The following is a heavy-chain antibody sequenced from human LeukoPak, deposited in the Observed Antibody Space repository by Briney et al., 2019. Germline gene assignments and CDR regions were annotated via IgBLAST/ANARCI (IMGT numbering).Heavy chain of an antibody. CDR2: ITSGSGTI. J-gene: IGHJ4*02. V-gene: IGHV3-48*01. CDR1: GFTFNSYS. CDR3: ARGLYGSGLYYFDY. Sequence: GGSLRVSCAASGFTFNSYSMNWVRQAPGKGLEWLSYITSGSGTIYYADSVKGRFTISRDNAKNSLYLQMNSLRAEDTAVYYCARGLYGSGLYYFDYWGQGSRVTVSS. D-gene: IGHD3-10*01.